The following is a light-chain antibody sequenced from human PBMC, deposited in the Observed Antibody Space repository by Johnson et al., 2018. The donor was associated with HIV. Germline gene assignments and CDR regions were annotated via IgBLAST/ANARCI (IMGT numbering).Light chain of an antibody. Sequence: QSVLTQPPSVSAAQGQKVTISCSGSSSNIGSNFVSWYQQLPGTAPKLLIYENNKRPSGSPDRFSGSKSGTSATLGITGLQTGDEADYYCGTWDSSLSALYVFGTGTKVTVL. CDR2: ENN. J-gene: IGLJ1*01. CDR3: GTWDSSLSALYV. V-gene: IGLV1-51*02. CDR1: SSNIGSNF.